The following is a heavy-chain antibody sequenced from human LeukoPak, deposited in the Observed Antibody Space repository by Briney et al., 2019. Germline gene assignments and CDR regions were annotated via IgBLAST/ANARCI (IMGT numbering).Heavy chain of an antibody. CDR1: GYTFTGYY. Sequence: ASVKVSCKASGYTFTGYYMHWVRQAPGQGLEWMGWINPNSGGTNYAQKFQGRVTMTRDTSISTAYMELSRLRSDDTAVYYCARASRPWMPVYYYYYMDVWGKGTTVTVSS. D-gene: IGHD2-2*01. J-gene: IGHJ6*03. CDR2: INPNSGGT. CDR3: ARASRPWMPVYYYYYMDV. V-gene: IGHV1-2*02.